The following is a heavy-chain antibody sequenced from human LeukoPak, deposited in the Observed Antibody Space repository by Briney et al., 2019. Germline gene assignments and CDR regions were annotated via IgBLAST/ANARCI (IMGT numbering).Heavy chain of an antibody. CDR3: AKDQAYCSGGSCYSSFDY. CDR1: GFTFSSYA. CDR2: ISGSGGST. J-gene: IGHJ4*02. D-gene: IGHD2-15*01. V-gene: IGHV3-23*01. Sequence: PGGSLRLSCAASGFTFSSYAMSWVRQAPGKGLEWVSGISGSGGSTYYADSVKGRFTISRDNSKNTLYLQMNSLRAEDTAVYYCAKDQAYCSGGSCYSSFDYWGQGTLSPSPQ.